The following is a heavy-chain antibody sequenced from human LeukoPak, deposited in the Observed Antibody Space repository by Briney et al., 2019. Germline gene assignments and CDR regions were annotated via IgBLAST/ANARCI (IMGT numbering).Heavy chain of an antibody. Sequence: PSETLSLTCAVYGGSFSGYYWSWIRQPPGKGLEWIGEINHSGSTNYNPSLKSRVTISVDMSKNQFSLKLSSVTAADTAVYYCARQLAGGSYYFDYWGQGTLVTVSS. V-gene: IGHV4-34*01. J-gene: IGHJ4*02. D-gene: IGHD1-26*01. CDR3: ARQLAGGSYYFDY. CDR1: GGSFSGYY. CDR2: INHSGST.